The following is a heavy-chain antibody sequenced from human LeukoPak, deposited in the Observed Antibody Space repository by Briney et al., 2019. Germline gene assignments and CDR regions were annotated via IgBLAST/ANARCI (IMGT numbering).Heavy chain of an antibody. Sequence: ASVKVSCKASGYTFTGSYMHWVRQAPGQGLEWMGWINPNGGGTNYAQKFQGRVTMTRDTSISTAYMELSRLTSDDTAVYYCARDVGYCTNGVCYIKENWGQGTLVTVSS. J-gene: IGHJ4*02. D-gene: IGHD2-8*01. CDR3: ARDVGYCTNGVCYIKEN. CDR2: INPNGGGT. CDR1: GYTFTGSY. V-gene: IGHV1-2*02.